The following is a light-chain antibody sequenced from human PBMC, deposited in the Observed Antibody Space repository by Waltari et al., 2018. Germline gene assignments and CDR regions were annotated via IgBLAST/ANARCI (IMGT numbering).Light chain of an antibody. V-gene: IGKV3D-15*01. CDR3: QQYDVWPLT. CDR1: QSIGSA. CDR2: GAS. Sequence: EIELTQYPATLSVSPGERATLSCRASQSIGSALAWYQQKPGQGPRLLFYGASTRATGIPARFSGSGSGTDFTLAISGLQSEDFADYYCQQYDVWPLTFGGGTKVHIK. J-gene: IGKJ4*01.